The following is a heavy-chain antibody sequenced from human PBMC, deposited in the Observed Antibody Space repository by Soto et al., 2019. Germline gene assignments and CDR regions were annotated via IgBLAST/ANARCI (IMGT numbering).Heavy chain of an antibody. J-gene: IGHJ4*02. CDR2: ISAYNGNT. CDR3: ARASSYCSGGSCYYSY. V-gene: IGHV1-18*01. D-gene: IGHD2-15*01. CDR1: GYTFTSYG. Sequence: ASVKLSCKASGYTFTSYGISWVRQAPGQGLEWMGWISAYNGNTNYAQKLQGRVTMTTDTSTSTAYMELRSLRSDDTAVYYCARASSYCSGGSCYYSYWGQGTLVTVSS.